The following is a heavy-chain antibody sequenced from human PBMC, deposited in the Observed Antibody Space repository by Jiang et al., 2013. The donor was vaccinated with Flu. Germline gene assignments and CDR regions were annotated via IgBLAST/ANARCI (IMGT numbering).Heavy chain of an antibody. CDR2: LLYGGT. Sequence: LLKPSETLSLTCTVSGGSISSSDYYWVWIRQPPGKGAGVDWEYLLYGGTYYNPSLQSRVTLSVDTSKNQFSLKLRFVTAADTAVYYCARAEKYSGFELPYFVYWGQGILVTVSS. CDR1: GGSISSSDYY. V-gene: IGHV4-39*07. D-gene: IGHD5-12*01. CDR3: ARAEKYSGFELPYFVY. J-gene: IGHJ4*02.